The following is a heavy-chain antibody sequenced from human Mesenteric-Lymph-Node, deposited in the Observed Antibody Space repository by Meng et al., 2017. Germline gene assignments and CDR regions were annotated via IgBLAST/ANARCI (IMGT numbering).Heavy chain of an antibody. CDR3: ARGGTYCSGGSCFYFDY. Sequence: SETLSLTCTVSGGSISSSSYYWGWIRQPPGKGLEWIGTIYYSGSTNYNPSLKSRVTISVDTSKNQFSLKLSSVTAADTAVYYCARGGTYCSGGSCFYFDYWGQGTLVTVSS. D-gene: IGHD2-15*01. V-gene: IGHV4-39*07. CDR2: IYYSGST. J-gene: IGHJ4*02. CDR1: GGSISSSSYY.